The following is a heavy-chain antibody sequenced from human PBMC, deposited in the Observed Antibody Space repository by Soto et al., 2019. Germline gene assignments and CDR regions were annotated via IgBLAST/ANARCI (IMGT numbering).Heavy chain of an antibody. Sequence: QVQLVESGGGVVQPGRSLRLSCAASGFTFSNYAVHWVRHAPGKGLEWVAVISYDGGTKNYADSVKGRFTISRDNSRNTLDLQMNSLRVEDMAVYYCARKFPYDSGTYLFALDYWGQGTLVTVSS. V-gene: IGHV3-30-3*01. CDR1: GFTFSNYA. CDR2: ISYDGGTK. D-gene: IGHD3-10*01. CDR3: ARKFPYDSGTYLFALDY. J-gene: IGHJ4*02.